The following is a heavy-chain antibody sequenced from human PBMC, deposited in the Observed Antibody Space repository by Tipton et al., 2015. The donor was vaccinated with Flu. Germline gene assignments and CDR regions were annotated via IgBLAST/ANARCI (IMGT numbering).Heavy chain of an antibody. V-gene: IGHV4-34*01. CDR1: GGSFSGYY. D-gene: IGHD2-8*01. Sequence: GLVKPSETLSLTCAVYGGSFSGYYWSWIRQPPGKGLEWIGEINHSGSTNYNPSLKSRVTISVDTSKNQFSLKLSSVTAADTAVYYCARARVLTRGFRGAFDIWAKGQWSPSLQ. CDR3: ARARVLTRGFRGAFDI. CDR2: INHSGST. J-gene: IGHJ3*02.